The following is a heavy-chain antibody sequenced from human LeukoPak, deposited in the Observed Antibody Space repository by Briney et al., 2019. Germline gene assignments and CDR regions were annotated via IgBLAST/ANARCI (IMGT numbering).Heavy chain of an antibody. D-gene: IGHD3-22*01. Sequence: GGSLRLSCAASGFTFSIYAMSGVRQAPGKGLEGVSAISGSGGSTYYADSVKGRFTISRDNSKNTLYLQMNSLRAEDTAVYYCAKDLGIVVVITAAFDIWGQGTMVTVSS. CDR3: AKDLGIVVVITAAFDI. V-gene: IGHV3-23*01. CDR1: GFTFSIYA. J-gene: IGHJ3*02. CDR2: ISGSGGST.